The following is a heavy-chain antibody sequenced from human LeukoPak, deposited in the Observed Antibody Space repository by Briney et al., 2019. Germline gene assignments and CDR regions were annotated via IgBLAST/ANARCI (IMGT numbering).Heavy chain of an antibody. D-gene: IGHD6-19*01. Sequence: GGSLRLSCAASGFTFSSYAMHWVRQAPGKGLKWVAVISYDGSNKYYADSVKGRFTISRDNSKNTLYLQMNSLRAEDTAVYYCGKSSGGWQWLDHYYYYYYMDVWGKGTTVTVSS. J-gene: IGHJ6*03. CDR2: ISYDGSNK. CDR3: GKSSGGWQWLDHYYYYYYMDV. CDR1: GFTFSSYA. V-gene: IGHV3-30*01.